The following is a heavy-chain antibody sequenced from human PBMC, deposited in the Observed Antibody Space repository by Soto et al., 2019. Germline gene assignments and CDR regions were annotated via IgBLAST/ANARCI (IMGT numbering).Heavy chain of an antibody. Sequence: QVQLVQSGAEVKKPGASVKVSCKASGYAFTSNHISWVRQAPGQRPEWMGWVNIYSGDTNYAEKLRGRVTMTTDTSTSTAYMELTSLRSDDTAVYYCASADYGYEDYWGQGTPVTVYS. J-gene: IGHJ4*02. D-gene: IGHD4-17*01. CDR2: VNIYSGDT. CDR3: ASADYGYEDY. V-gene: IGHV1-18*01. CDR1: GYAFTSNH.